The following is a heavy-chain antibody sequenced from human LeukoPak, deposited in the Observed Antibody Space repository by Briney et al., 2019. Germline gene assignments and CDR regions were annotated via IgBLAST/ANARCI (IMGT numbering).Heavy chain of an antibody. J-gene: IGHJ4*02. CDR2: IYYSGST. Sequence: SETLSLTCTVSGGSISSYYWSWIRQPPGKGLEWIGYIYYSGSTYYNPSLKSRVTISVDTSKNQFSLKLSSVTAADTAVYYCARWDSSLTYYFDYWGQGTLVTVSS. CDR1: GGSISSYY. D-gene: IGHD3-22*01. V-gene: IGHV4-59*08. CDR3: ARWDSSLTYYFDY.